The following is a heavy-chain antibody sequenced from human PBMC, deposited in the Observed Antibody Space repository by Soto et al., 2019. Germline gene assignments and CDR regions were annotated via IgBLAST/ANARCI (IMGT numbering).Heavy chain of an antibody. D-gene: IGHD3-3*01. CDR2: IIPIFGTA. V-gene: IGHV1-69*13. CDR3: ARGLLRFFDWPAPYYYVMDV. CDR1: GGTFSSYA. J-gene: IGHJ6*04. Sequence: VASVKVSCKASGGTFSSYAISWVRQAPGQGLEWMGGIIPIFGTANYAQKFQGRVTITADESTSTAYMELSSLRSEDTAVYYCARGLLRFFDWPAPYYYVMDVGGKRTTVTVSP.